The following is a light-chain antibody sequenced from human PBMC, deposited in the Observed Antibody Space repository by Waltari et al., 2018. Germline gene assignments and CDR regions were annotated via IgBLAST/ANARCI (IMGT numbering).Light chain of an antibody. V-gene: IGLV1-40*01. CDR3: QSYDNSLSGRWV. CDR2: SSE. CDR1: SSNIGAGYD. J-gene: IGLJ3*02. Sequence: QSVLTQPPSVSGAPGQRVPISCSGNSSNIGAGYDVHWYQQLPGTSPKVLIYSSEKRPSGVPDRFSGSKSGTSASLAVTGLQAEDEADYYCQSYDNSLSGRWVFGGGTKLTVL.